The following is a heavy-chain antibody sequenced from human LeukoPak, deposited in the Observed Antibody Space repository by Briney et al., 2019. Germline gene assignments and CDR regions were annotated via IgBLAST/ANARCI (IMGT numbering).Heavy chain of an antibody. CDR1: EFTFSNAW. Sequence: GGSLRLSCAASEFTFSNAWMSWVRQVPGKGLEWVGRIKSKTDGGTTDYAAPVKARFTISRDDSRNTLYLHMNSLKIDDAGVYFCATAVAVGLGYFQHWGQGTQVTVSS. CDR3: ATAVAVGLGYFQH. CDR2: IKSKTDGGTT. D-gene: IGHD6-19*01. V-gene: IGHV3-15*01. J-gene: IGHJ1*01.